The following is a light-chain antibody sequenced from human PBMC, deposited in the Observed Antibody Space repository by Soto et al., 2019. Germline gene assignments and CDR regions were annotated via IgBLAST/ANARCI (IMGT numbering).Light chain of an antibody. J-gene: IGKJ4*01. CDR1: QSVLYSSNNRNY. V-gene: IGKV4-1*01. CDR3: QQYYNTPLT. CDR2: WAS. Sequence: DIVMTQSPDSLAVSLGERVTINCKSSQSVLYSSNNRNYLAWFQQKPGQPPKLLIYWASTRESGVPDRFSGSGSGTDFTLTISGLQDEDVEVYYCQQYYNTPLTLGGGTKVDIK.